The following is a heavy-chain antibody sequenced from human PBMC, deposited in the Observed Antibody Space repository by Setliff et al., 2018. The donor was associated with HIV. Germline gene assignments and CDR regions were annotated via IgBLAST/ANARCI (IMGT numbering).Heavy chain of an antibody. Sequence: SGPTLVNPTQTLTLTCTFSGFSLATSGLRVSWIRQPPGKALEWLARIDWDDDKIYNTSLKTRLTISKDTSKNQVVLTVTDVDPVDTATYYCARSTNLYYYFDNWGQGTLVTVSS. D-gene: IGHD2-21*01. V-gene: IGHV2-70*04. CDR2: IDWDDDK. CDR1: GFSLATSGLR. J-gene: IGHJ4*02. CDR3: ARSTNLYYYFDN.